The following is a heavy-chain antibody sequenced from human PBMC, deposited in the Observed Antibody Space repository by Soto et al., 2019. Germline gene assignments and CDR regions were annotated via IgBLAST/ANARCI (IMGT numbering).Heavy chain of an antibody. V-gene: IGHV3-30*18. CDR3: AKDGGYSKGTLTYYGMDV. CDR1: GFTFSSYG. CDR2: ISYDGSNK. D-gene: IGHD6-13*01. J-gene: IGHJ6*02. Sequence: GGSLRLSCAASGFTFSSYGMHWVRQAPGKGLEWVAVISYDGSNKYYADSVKGRFTISRDNSKNTLYLQMNSLRAEDTAVYYCAKDGGYSKGTLTYYGMDVWGQGTTVTVYS.